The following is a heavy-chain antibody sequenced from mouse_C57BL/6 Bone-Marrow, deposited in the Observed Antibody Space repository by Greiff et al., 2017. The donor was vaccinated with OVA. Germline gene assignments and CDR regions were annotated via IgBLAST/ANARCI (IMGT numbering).Heavy chain of an antibody. V-gene: IGHV1-74*01. D-gene: IGHD1-1*01. J-gene: IGHJ2*01. CDR2: IHPSDSDT. CDR3: AAFYYGSSLYYFDY. Sequence: QVQLQQPGAELVKPGASVKVSCKASGYTFTSYWMHWVKQRPGQGLEWIGRIHPSDSDTNYNQKFKGKATLTVDKSSSTAYMQLSSLTSVDSAVYYCAAFYYGSSLYYFDYWGQGTTLTVSS. CDR1: GYTFTSYW.